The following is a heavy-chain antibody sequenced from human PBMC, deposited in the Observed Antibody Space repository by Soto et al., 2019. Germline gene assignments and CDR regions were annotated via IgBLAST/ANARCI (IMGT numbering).Heavy chain of an antibody. CDR3: ARPVITMVRGVITNNWFDP. J-gene: IGHJ5*02. D-gene: IGHD3-10*01. CDR2: IYYSGST. Sequence: SETLSLTCTVSGGSISSYYWSWIRQPPGKGLEWIGYIYYSGSTNYNPSLKSRVTISVDTSKNQFSLKLSSVTAADTAVYYCARPVITMVRGVITNNWFDPWGQGTLVTVSS. V-gene: IGHV4-59*08. CDR1: GGSISSYY.